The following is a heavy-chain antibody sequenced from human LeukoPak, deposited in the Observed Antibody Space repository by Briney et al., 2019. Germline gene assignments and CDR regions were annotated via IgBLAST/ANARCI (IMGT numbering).Heavy chain of an antibody. CDR2: INSDGTTT. Sequence: GGSLRLSCAASGFTFSSYWMHWGRQPPGKGPVWVSRINSDGTTTSYADSVKGRFTVSRDNAKNTLYLQMNSLRAEDTAVYYCARVGSGGNCNWGQGTLVTVSS. D-gene: IGHD2-15*01. CDR1: GFTFSSYW. CDR3: ARVGSGGNCN. V-gene: IGHV3-74*01. J-gene: IGHJ4*02.